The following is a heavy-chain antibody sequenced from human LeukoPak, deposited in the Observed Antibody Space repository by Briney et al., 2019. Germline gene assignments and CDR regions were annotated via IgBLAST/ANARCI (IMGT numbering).Heavy chain of an antibody. CDR1: GGSISSYY. V-gene: IGHV4-59*08. Sequence: PSETLSLTCSVSGGSISSYYWSWIRQPPGEGLEWIGYTYYIGSTNYNPSLKSRVTISVDTSKNQFSLKLSSVTAADTAVYYCARLGGGATSPYWGQGTLVTVSS. CDR2: TYYIGST. CDR3: ARLGGGATSPY. D-gene: IGHD1-26*01. J-gene: IGHJ4*02.